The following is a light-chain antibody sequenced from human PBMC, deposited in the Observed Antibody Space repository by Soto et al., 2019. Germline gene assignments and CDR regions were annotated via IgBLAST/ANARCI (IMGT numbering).Light chain of an antibody. CDR1: QSVSSY. Sequence: EIVLTQSPATLSLSPGDRVTLSCRASQSVSSYLSWYQQKPGQAPRLLLYEASKRATGIPARFSGSGSGTDFTLTISSLETEDFAVYFCQQYSRWPRETFGPGTKVDIK. V-gene: IGKV3-11*01. CDR2: EAS. J-gene: IGKJ3*01. CDR3: QQYSRWPRET.